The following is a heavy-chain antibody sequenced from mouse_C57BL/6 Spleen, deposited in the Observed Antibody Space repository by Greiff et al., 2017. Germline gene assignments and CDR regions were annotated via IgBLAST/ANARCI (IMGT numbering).Heavy chain of an antibody. J-gene: IGHJ2*01. CDR3: ATRQLRLHFDY. CDR2: INPNNGGT. V-gene: IGHV1-26*01. D-gene: IGHD3-2*02. CDR1: GYTFTDYY. Sequence: VQLQQSGPELVKPGASVKISCKASGYTFTDYYMNWVKQSHGKSLEWIGDINPNNGGTSYNQKFKGKATLTVDKSSSTAYMGLRSLTSEDSAVYYCATRQLRLHFDYWGQGTTLTVSS.